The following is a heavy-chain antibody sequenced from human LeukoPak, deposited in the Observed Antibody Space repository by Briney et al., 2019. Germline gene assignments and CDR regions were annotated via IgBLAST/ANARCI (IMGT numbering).Heavy chain of an antibody. J-gene: IGHJ4*02. Sequence: PSETLSLTCTVSGGSINSYYWSWMRQPPGKGLEWIGYIYSSGSTTYNPSLKSRVTISVDRSKNQFSLKLSSVTAADTAVYYCAKDTTWIQLWLNWGQGTLVTVSS. D-gene: IGHD5-18*01. CDR1: GGSINSYY. V-gene: IGHV4-4*08. CDR3: AKDTTWIQLWLN. CDR2: IYSSGST.